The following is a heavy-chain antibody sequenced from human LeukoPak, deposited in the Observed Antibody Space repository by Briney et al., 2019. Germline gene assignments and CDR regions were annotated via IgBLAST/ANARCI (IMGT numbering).Heavy chain of an antibody. V-gene: IGHV1-46*01. CDR2: INPSGGST. CDR3: ATLGFGDLSRGYFDY. D-gene: IGHD3-10*01. Sequence: ASVKVSCKASGYTFTSYYMHWVRQAPGQGLEWMGIINPSGGSTSYAQKFQGRVTMTRGTSTSTVYMELSSLRSEDTAVYYCATLGFGDLSRGYFDYWGQGTLVTVSS. CDR1: GYTFTSYY. J-gene: IGHJ4*02.